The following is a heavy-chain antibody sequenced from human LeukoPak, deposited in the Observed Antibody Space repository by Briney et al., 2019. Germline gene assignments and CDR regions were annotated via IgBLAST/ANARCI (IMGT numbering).Heavy chain of an antibody. V-gene: IGHV4-59*02. J-gene: IGHJ5*02. CDR1: GGSVTTYY. CDR2: IYGSGST. Sequence: SETLSLTCTVSGGSVTTYYWSWIRQPPGKGLEWIGHIYGSGSTNYNPSLKSRVTLSVDTSKNQFSLKLSSVTAADTAVYYCAREGTSGTHLNWFDPWGQGTLVTVSS. D-gene: IGHD1-1*01. CDR3: AREGTSGTHLNWFDP.